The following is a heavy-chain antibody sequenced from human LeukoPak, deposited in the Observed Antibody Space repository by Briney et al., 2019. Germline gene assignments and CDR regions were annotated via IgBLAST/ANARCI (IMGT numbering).Heavy chain of an antibody. CDR2: ISSSGSTI. D-gene: IGHD3-22*01. CDR1: GFTFSSYE. Sequence: GGSLRLSCAASGFTFSSYEMNWVRQAPGKGLKWVSYISSSGSTIYYADSVKGRFTISRDNAKNSLYLQMNSLRAEDTAVYYCARDYYDSSGYYFDYWGQGTLVTVSS. J-gene: IGHJ4*02. CDR3: ARDYYDSSGYYFDY. V-gene: IGHV3-48*03.